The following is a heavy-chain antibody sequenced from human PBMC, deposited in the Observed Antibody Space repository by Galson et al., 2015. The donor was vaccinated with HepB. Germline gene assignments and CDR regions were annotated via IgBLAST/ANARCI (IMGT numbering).Heavy chain of an antibody. CDR1: GYTFTSYG. CDR2: ISAYNGNT. D-gene: IGHD4-17*01. V-gene: IGHV1-18*04. J-gene: IGHJ2*01. CDR3: ARVGYGDGPGIDL. Sequence: SVKVSCKASGYTFTSYGISWVRQAPGQGLEWVGWISAYNGNTNYAQKLQGRVTMTTDTSTSTAYMELRGLRSDDTAVYYCARVGYGDGPGIDLWGRGTLVTVSS.